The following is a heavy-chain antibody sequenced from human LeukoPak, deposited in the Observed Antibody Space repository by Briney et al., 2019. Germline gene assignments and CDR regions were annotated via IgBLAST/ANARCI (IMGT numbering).Heavy chain of an antibody. Sequence: RASETLSLTCTVSGGSISSSSHYWGWIRPPPGKGLEWIGSIYYSGSTYYNPSLKSRVTISVDTSTNHFSLKVSSVTAADTAVYYCARLDSSGWYLGRLDVWGQGTTVTVSS. J-gene: IGHJ6*02. CDR3: ARLDSSGWYLGRLDV. D-gene: IGHD6-19*01. CDR1: GGSISSSSHY. CDR2: IYYSGST. V-gene: IGHV4-39*02.